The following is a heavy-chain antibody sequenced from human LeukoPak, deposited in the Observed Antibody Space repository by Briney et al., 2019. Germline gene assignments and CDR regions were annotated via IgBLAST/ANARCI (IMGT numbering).Heavy chain of an antibody. J-gene: IGHJ3*02. V-gene: IGHV3-30*04. CDR2: ISYDGSNK. CDR3: ARDLRDYVWGSYPHDAFDI. Sequence: SGGSLRLSCAASGFTFSSYAMHWVRQAPGKGLEWVAVISYDGSNKYYADSVKGRFTISRDNSKNTLYLQMNSLRAEDTAVYYCARDLRDYVWGSYPHDAFDIWGQGTMVTVSS. D-gene: IGHD3-16*02. CDR1: GFTFSSYA.